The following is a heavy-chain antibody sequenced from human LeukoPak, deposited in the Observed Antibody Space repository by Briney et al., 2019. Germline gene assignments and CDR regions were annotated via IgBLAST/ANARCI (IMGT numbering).Heavy chain of an antibody. J-gene: IGHJ6*03. CDR3: ARGWVTMLTGYMDV. Sequence: ASVKVSCKASGYTFTGYYMHWVRQAPGQGLEWMGLINPNSGGPNYAQKFQGRVTMARDTSISTAYMELSRRRSDDTAVYYCARGWVTMLTGYMDVWGKGTTVTISS. CDR1: GYTFTGYY. V-gene: IGHV1-2*02. D-gene: IGHD3-10*01. CDR2: INPNSGGP.